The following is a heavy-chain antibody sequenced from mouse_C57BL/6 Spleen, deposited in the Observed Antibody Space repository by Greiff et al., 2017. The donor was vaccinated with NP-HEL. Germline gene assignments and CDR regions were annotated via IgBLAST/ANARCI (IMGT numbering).Heavy chain of an antibody. J-gene: IGHJ1*03. CDR2: IDPSDSYT. Sequence: VQLQQPGAELVMPGASVKLSCKASGYTFTSYWMHWVKQRPGQGLEWIGEIDPSDSYTNYNQKFKGKSTLTVDKSSSTAYMQLSSLTSEDSAVYYCARSPYYYGSSYVHFDVWGTGTTVTVSS. D-gene: IGHD1-1*01. V-gene: IGHV1-69*01. CDR3: ARSPYYYGSSYVHFDV. CDR1: GYTFTSYW.